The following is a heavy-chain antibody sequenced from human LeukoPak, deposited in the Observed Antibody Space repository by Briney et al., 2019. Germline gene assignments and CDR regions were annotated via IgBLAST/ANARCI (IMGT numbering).Heavy chain of an antibody. V-gene: IGHV3-7*01. CDR1: GFPFKSYW. D-gene: IGHD6-19*01. CDR2: INPDGSET. J-gene: IGHJ5*02. CDR3: AGSRVAVTDTLDP. Sequence: GGSLRLSCAASGFPFKSYWMSWVRQAPGKGLEWVANINPDGSETRCVDSVKGRFTVSRDNAGNSLFLQVNSLRVEDTAVYYCAGSRVAVTDTLDPWGHGTLVTVSP.